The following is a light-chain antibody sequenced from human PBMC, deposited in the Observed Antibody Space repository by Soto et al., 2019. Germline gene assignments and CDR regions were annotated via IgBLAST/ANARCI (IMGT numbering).Light chain of an antibody. V-gene: IGKV1-27*01. CDR2: AAS. Sequence: DIQMTQSPPSLSASVGDRVTITRRSSQGIGNYLAWYQQKPGKVPKLLIYAASTLQSGVPSRFSGSGSGTDFTLKISSLQPEDVATSYCQEYNSAPRTFGQGTKVDIK. CDR3: QEYNSAPRT. J-gene: IGKJ1*01. CDR1: QGIGNY.